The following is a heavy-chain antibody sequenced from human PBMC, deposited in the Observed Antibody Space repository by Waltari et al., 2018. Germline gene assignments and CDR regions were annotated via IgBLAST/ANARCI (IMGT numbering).Heavy chain of an antibody. CDR3: ANHRPGGYGMEV. J-gene: IGHJ6*01. CDR1: EFTFRTFW. V-gene: IGHV3-74*01. Sequence: EVQLVESGGGLVQPGGSLRLSCAASEFTFRTFWMHWVRQAPGKGLVWGSGMDNTGSKTRDADSVKGRFTISRDNVKNTLYLQMNSLGGEETALYYCANHRPGGYGMEVWGQGTTVTVSS. CDR2: MDNTGSKT. D-gene: IGHD3-22*01.